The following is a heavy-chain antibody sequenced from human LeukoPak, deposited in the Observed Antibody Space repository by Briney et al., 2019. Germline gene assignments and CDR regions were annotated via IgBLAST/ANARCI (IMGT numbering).Heavy chain of an antibody. J-gene: IGHJ5*02. CDR2: ISAYSIYNGNT. V-gene: IGHV1-18*04. Sequence: ASVKVSCKASGYTFTGYYMHWVRQAPGQGLEWMGWISAYSIYNGNTNYAQKFQGRVTMTTDTSTSTAYMELRSLRSDDTAVYYCARSSNWFDPWGQGTLVTVSS. CDR1: GYTFTGYY. CDR3: ARSSNWFDP.